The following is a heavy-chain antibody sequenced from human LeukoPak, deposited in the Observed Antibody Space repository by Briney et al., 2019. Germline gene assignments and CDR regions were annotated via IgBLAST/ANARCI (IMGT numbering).Heavy chain of an antibody. CDR1: GFTFSSYS. D-gene: IGHD3-3*01. Sequence: GGSLRLSCAASGFTFSSYSMNWVRQAPGKGLEWVSSISSSSSYIYYADSVKGRFTISRDNAKNSLYLQMNSLRAEDTAVYYCARGGVAFGSMDYWGQGTLVTVSS. J-gene: IGHJ4*02. CDR2: ISSSSSYI. V-gene: IGHV3-21*01. CDR3: ARGGVAFGSMDY.